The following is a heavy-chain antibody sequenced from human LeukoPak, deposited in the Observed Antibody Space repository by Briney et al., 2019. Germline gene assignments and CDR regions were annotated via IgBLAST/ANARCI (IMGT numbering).Heavy chain of an antibody. CDR3: ARGPGYCTSTSCPYYFDS. V-gene: IGHV1-8*03. CDR2: MNPNSGNT. Sequence: AASVKVSCKASGYTFTSHDINWVRQATGQGLEWMGWMNPNSGNTGYAQKFQGRVTITKNTSISTAYMELSRLRSDDTAVYFCARGPGYCTSTSCPYYFDSWGQGTLVTVSS. J-gene: IGHJ4*02. D-gene: IGHD2-2*01. CDR1: GYTFTSHD.